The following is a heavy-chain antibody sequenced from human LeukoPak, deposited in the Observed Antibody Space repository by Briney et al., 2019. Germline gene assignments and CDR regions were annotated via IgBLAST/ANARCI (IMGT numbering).Heavy chain of an antibody. CDR1: GFTLSSHG. CDR2: ICISSTIA. CDR3: ARDIRSWYVGFDM. Sequence: PGGSLRLSCAASGFTLSSHGMNWVRQAPGTGLEWVSYICISSTIAYSAATVKGQFPISRDHAKNGLYLQMNRLRDEDTAVYYCARDIRSWYVGFDMWGQGTMVTVSS. V-gene: IGHV3-48*02. J-gene: IGHJ3*02. D-gene: IGHD3-3*02.